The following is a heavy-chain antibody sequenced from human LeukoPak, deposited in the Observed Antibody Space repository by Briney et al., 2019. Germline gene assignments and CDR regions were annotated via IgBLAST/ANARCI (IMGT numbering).Heavy chain of an antibody. D-gene: IGHD2-15*01. CDR2: ILYDGSNK. CDR1: GFTFRSYG. Sequence: GSLRLSCAASGFTFRSYGMPWVRQAPGQGLEWVAVILYDGSNKYYADSVKGRFTISRDNSKNTLDLQMNSLRVEDTAVYFCAKDKDTPATAQPQRGYFESWGQGTLVTVSS. CDR3: AKDKDTPATAQPQRGYFES. V-gene: IGHV3-33*06. J-gene: IGHJ4*02.